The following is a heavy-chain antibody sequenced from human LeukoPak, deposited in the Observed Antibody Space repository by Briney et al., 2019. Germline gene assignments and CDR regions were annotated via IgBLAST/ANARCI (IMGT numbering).Heavy chain of an antibody. CDR2: ISSSSGTI. CDR1: GFTFSNYS. CDR3: AELGITMIGGV. J-gene: IGHJ6*04. D-gene: IGHD3-10*02. Sequence: GGSLRLSCAASGFTFSNYSMNWVRQAPGKGLEWVSYISSSSGTINYADSVKGRFTISRDNAKNSLYLQMNSLRAEDTAVYYCAELGITMIGGVWGKGTTVTISS. V-gene: IGHV3-48*04.